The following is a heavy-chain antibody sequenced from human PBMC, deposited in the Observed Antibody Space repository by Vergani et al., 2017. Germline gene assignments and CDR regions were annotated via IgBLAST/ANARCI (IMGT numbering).Heavy chain of an antibody. CDR2: ISYDGSNK. CDR3: AKCPQIYYYYGMDV. Sequence: VQLVESGGGVVQPGRSLRLSCAASGFTFSSYGMHWVRQAPGKGLEWVAVISYDGSNKYYADSVKGRFTISRDNSKNTLYLQMNSLRAEDTAVYYCAKCPQIYYYYGMDVWGQGTTVTVSS. J-gene: IGHJ6*02. V-gene: IGHV3-30*18. CDR1: GFTFSSYG.